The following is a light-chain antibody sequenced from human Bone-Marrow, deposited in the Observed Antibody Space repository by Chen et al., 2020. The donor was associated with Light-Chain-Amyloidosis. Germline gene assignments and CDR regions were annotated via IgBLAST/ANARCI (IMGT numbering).Light chain of an antibody. CDR3: AAWDDSLSGWV. V-gene: IGLV1-47*01. CDR1: SSNIGSNY. J-gene: IGLJ3*02. CDR2: RNN. Sequence: QSVLTQPPSASGTPGPRVTISCSGSSSNIGSNYVYWYQQLPGTAPKLLIYRNNQRPSGGPDRFSGSKSGATASLAISGLRSADEADYYCAAWDDSLSGWVFGGGTKLTVL.